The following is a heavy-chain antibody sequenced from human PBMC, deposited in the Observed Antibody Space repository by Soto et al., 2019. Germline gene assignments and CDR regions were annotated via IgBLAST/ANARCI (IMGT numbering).Heavy chain of an antibody. CDR1: GFTFSSYS. Sequence: GGSLRLSCAASGFTFSSYSMTWFRQAPGKGLEWVSYISSSSSYTNYADSVKGRFTISRDNAKNSLYLQMNSLRAEDTAVYFCARPTHCGGGCFSTNYYYYGMDVWGQGTTVTVSS. CDR3: ARPTHCGGGCFSTNYYYYGMDV. D-gene: IGHD2-21*02. J-gene: IGHJ6*02. V-gene: IGHV3-21*05. CDR2: ISSSSSYT.